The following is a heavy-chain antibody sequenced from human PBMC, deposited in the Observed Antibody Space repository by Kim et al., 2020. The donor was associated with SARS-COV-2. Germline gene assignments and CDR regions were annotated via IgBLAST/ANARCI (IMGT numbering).Heavy chain of an antibody. D-gene: IGHD3-22*01. CDR1: GYTLPELS. V-gene: IGHV1-24*01. CDR3: ATSSVVIKSHWFDP. Sequence: ASVKVSCKVSGYTLPELSMHWVRQAPGKGLEWMGGFDPEDGETIYAQKFQGRVTMTEDTSTDTAYMELSILRSEETAGSYCATSSVVIKSHWFDPWGQGALVTVSS. J-gene: IGHJ5*02. CDR2: FDPEDGET.